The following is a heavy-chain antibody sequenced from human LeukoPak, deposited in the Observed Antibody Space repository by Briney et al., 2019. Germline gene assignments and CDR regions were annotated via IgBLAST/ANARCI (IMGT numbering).Heavy chain of an antibody. CDR1: GGSISSGSDY. CDR3: ARDNFSGSYHFDY. J-gene: IGHJ4*02. D-gene: IGHD1-26*01. Sequence: SETLSLTCTVSGGSISSGSDYWSWIRQPAGKGLEWIGRIYTSGTTNYNPSLKSRVTISVDTSRNQFSLKLNSVTAADTAVYYCARDNFSGSYHFDYWGQGTLVTVSS. CDR2: IYTSGTT. V-gene: IGHV4-61*02.